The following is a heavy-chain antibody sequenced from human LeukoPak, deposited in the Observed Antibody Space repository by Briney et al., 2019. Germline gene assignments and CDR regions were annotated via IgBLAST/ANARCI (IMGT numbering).Heavy chain of an antibody. CDR1: GYTLTSYD. CDR3: AREYSSSWYGNGFDP. V-gene: IGHV1-8*01. D-gene: IGHD6-13*01. J-gene: IGHJ5*02. CDR2: MNPNSGRT. Sequence: ASVKVSCKASGYTLTSYDINWVRQATGQGLEWMGWMNPNSGRTGYAQNFQGRITITRNTSISTAYMELSSLRSEDTAVYYCAREYSSSWYGNGFDPWGQGTLVTVSS.